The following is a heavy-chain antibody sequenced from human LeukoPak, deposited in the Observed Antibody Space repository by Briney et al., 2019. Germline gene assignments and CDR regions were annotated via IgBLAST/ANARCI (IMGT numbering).Heavy chain of an antibody. J-gene: IGHJ3*02. D-gene: IGHD3-3*01. Sequence: GGSLRLSCAASGFTFSNAWMSWVRQAPGKGLEWVGRIKSKTDGGTTDYAAPVKGRFTISRDDSKNTLYLLMNSLKTEDTAVYYCTTDPPHYDFWSGRRAFDIWGQGTMVTVSS. CDR3: TTDPPHYDFWSGRRAFDI. V-gene: IGHV3-15*01. CDR1: GFTFSNAW. CDR2: IKSKTDGGTT.